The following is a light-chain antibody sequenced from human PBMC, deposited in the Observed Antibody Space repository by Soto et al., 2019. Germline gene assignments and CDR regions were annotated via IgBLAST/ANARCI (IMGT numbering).Light chain of an antibody. Sequence: QSVLTQPRSASGTPGQTVTISCSGSDSNIGSNTVNWYQQFPGTAPKLLIYTNFRRPSGVPDRFSGSKSVTSASLAIGGLQSEDEAHYYCATWDDGLNGWVFGGGTQLTVL. CDR2: TNF. V-gene: IGLV1-44*01. CDR1: DSNIGSNT. J-gene: IGLJ3*02. CDR3: ATWDDGLNGWV.